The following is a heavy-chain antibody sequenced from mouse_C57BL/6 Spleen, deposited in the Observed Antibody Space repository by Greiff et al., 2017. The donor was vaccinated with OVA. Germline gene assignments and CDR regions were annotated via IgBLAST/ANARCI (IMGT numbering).Heavy chain of an antibody. V-gene: IGHV1-42*01. J-gene: IGHJ2*01. CDR2: INPSTGGT. CDR1: GYSFTGYY. Sequence: EVQLQQSGPELVKPGASVKISCKASGYSFTGYYMNWVKQSPEKSLEWIGEINPSTGGTTYNQKFKAKATLTVDKSSSTAYMQLKSLTSEDSAVYYCARRPPYGSTLFDYWGQGTTLTVSS. D-gene: IGHD1-1*01. CDR3: ARRPPYGSTLFDY.